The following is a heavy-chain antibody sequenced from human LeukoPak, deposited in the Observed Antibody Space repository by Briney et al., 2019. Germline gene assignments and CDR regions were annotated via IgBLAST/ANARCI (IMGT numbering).Heavy chain of an antibody. CDR1: GYTFTSYG. V-gene: IGHV1-18*01. D-gene: IGHD3-9*01. CDR3: ARMGDYDILTGYYHYYFDY. CDR2: ISAYNGNT. Sequence: ASVKVSCKASGYTFTSYGISWVRQAPGQGLEWMGWISAYNGNTNYAQKLQGRVTMTTDTSTSTAYMELRSLRSDDTAVYYCARMGDYDILTGYYHYYFDYWSQGTLVTVSS. J-gene: IGHJ4*02.